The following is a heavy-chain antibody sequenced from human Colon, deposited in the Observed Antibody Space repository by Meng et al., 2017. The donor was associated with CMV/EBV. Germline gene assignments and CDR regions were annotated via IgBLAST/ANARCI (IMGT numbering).Heavy chain of an antibody. CDR1: GFTFSSSA. D-gene: IGHD5-24*01. J-gene: IGHJ5*01. CDR3: ARDRSDVYRYLDS. Sequence: AASGFTFSSSAMHWVRQAQGKGLEWVAVISYDGSNKYYADSVKGRFTISRDNSKNTLYLQVNSLRAEDTAVYYCARDRSDVYRYLDSWGQGTLVTVSS. CDR2: ISYDGSNK. V-gene: IGHV3-30*04.